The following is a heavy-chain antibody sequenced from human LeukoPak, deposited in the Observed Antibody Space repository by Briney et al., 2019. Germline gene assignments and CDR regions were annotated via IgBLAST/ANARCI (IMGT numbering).Heavy chain of an antibody. CDR1: AYTFTGYY. D-gene: IGHD6-19*01. CDR3: AREGSGWYGNFDY. Sequence: ASVKVSCKASAYTFTGYYMHWVRQAPGQGLEWMGWINPDSGGTNYAQKFQGRVTMTRDTSISTAYMEVSRLRSDDTAVYYCAREGSGWYGNFDYWGQGTLVTVSS. V-gene: IGHV1-2*02. J-gene: IGHJ4*02. CDR2: INPDSGGT.